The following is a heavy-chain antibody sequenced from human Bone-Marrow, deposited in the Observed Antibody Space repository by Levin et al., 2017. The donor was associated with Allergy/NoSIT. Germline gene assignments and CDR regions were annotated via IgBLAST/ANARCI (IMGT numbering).Heavy chain of an antibody. Sequence: GESLKISCTASGFTFGDYAMSWFRQAPGKGLEWVGFVRSKPYGGTVEYAASVKGRFTISRDDSKSTAYLQMNSLETADTAVYYCTRGGGSYLREVYWGQGTLVTVSS. V-gene: IGHV3-49*03. J-gene: IGHJ4*02. CDR2: VRSKPYGGTV. CDR3: TRGGGSYLREVY. CDR1: GFTFGDYA. D-gene: IGHD1-26*01.